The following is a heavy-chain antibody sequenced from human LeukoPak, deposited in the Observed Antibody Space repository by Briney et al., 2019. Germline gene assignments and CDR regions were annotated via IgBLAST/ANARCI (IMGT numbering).Heavy chain of an antibody. CDR3: ARDRVERWLQGDAFDI. Sequence: SVKVSCKASGDTFSSYAISWVRQAPGQGLEWMGGIIPMFGTANYAQKFQGRVTITADESTSTAYMELSSLRSEDTAVYYCARDRVERWLQGDAFDIWGQGTMVTVSS. V-gene: IGHV1-69*13. CDR1: GDTFSSYA. D-gene: IGHD5-24*01. CDR2: IIPMFGTA. J-gene: IGHJ3*02.